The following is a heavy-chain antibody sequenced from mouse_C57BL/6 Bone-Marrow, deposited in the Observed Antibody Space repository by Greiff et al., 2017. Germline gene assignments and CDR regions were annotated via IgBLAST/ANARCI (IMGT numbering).Heavy chain of an antibody. CDR3: AKGSTNFDY. J-gene: IGHJ2*01. CDR2: INPSSGYT. D-gene: IGHD1-1*01. Sequence: QVQLQQSGPELVKPGASVKISCKASGYAFSSSWMNWVKQRPGQGLEWIGYINPSSGYTKYNQKFKDKATLTADKSSSTAYMQLSSLTYEDSAVYYCAKGSTNFDYWGQGTTLTVSS. CDR1: GYAFSSSW. V-gene: IGHV1-7*01.